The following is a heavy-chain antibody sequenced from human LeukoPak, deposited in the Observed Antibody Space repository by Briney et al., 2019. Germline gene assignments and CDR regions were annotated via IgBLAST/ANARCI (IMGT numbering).Heavy chain of an antibody. CDR2: FYNSVNT. CDR1: GGSISSYY. J-gene: IGHJ4*02. Sequence: SETLSLTCNVSGGSISSYYWSWIRQPPGKGLEYIGTFYNSVNTNYSPSLKSRVTISVDTSKNQFSLRLTSVIAADTAVYFCARAAFSSGWYGDCWGQGILVTVSS. CDR3: ARAAFSSGWYGDC. D-gene: IGHD6-19*01. V-gene: IGHV4-59*08.